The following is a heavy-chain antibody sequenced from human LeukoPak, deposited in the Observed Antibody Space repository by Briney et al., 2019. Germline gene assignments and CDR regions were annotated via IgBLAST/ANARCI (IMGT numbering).Heavy chain of an antibody. Sequence: GGSLRLSCAASGLTFSSYSMNWVRQAPGKGLEWVSSISSSSSYIYYADSVKGRFTISRDNAKNSLYLQMNSLRAEDTAVYYCARGDIAALGYWGQGTLVTVSS. CDR3: ARGDIAALGY. J-gene: IGHJ4*02. CDR2: ISSSSSYI. V-gene: IGHV3-21*01. D-gene: IGHD6-6*01. CDR1: GLTFSSYS.